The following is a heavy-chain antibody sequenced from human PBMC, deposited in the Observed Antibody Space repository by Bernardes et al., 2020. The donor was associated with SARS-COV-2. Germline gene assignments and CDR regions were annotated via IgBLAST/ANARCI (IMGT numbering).Heavy chain of an antibody. D-gene: IGHD3-22*01. J-gene: IGHJ4*02. CDR1: GFTVSSYA. CDR3: AKDQRGWNSGYYGELHY. Sequence: VGSLRLSCAASGFTVSSYAMSWVRQAPGKGLEWVSSIGGTSGTTYYADTVKGRITVSTDNYKNTLYLQMNILRAEDTALYYCAKDQRGWNSGYYGELHYWGQGTLVNVSS. V-gene: IGHV3-23*01. CDR2: IGGTSGTT.